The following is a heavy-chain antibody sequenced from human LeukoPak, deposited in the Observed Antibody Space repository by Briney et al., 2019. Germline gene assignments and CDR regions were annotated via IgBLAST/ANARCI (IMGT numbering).Heavy chain of an antibody. D-gene: IGHD1-1*01. Sequence: GGSLRLSCAASDFTVSSNYMTWVRQVPGKGLEWVSVIYSGGTTYYADSVKGRLTISRDNSKNTLYLQMNSLRAEDTAVYYCAWNYGMDVWGQGTTVTVSS. CDR3: AWNYGMDV. V-gene: IGHV3-53*01. CDR2: IYSGGTT. J-gene: IGHJ6*02. CDR1: DFTVSSNY.